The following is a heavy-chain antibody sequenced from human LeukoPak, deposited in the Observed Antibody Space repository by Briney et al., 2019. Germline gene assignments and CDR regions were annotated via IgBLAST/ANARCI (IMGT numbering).Heavy chain of an antibody. CDR2: INAGNGNT. D-gene: IGHD4-23*01. CDR1: GYTFTSYA. Sequence: GASVKVSCKASGYTFTSYAMHWVRQAPGQRLEWMGWINAGNGNTKYSQKFQGRVTITRDTSASTAYMELSSLRSEDTAVYYCARDGNSYYYYYMDVWGKGTTVTVSS. V-gene: IGHV1-3*01. J-gene: IGHJ6*03. CDR3: ARDGNSYYYYYMDV.